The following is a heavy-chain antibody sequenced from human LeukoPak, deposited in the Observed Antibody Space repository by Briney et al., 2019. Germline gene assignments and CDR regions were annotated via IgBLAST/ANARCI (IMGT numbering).Heavy chain of an antibody. CDR1: GFTFSTYW. CDR2: INPDGSEK. Sequence: GGSLRLSCAASGFTFSTYWMSWVRQAPGRGLECVANINPDGSEKYYVDSVKGRFTISRVNAKNSLYLQMNSLRVEDTAVYYCARGGQLGDWGQGTLVTVSS. J-gene: IGHJ4*02. V-gene: IGHV3-7*01. CDR3: ARGGQLGD. D-gene: IGHD6-13*01.